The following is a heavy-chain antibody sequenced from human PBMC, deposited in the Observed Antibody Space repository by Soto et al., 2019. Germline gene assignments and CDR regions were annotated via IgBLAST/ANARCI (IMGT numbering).Heavy chain of an antibody. J-gene: IGHJ4*02. V-gene: IGHV3-15*04. CDR1: GFTFKNAW. D-gene: IGHD2-15*01. CDR2: IESNSDGGTT. Sequence: EVQLVESGGGLVKPGGSLRLSCAASGFTFKNAWMSWVRQAPGRGLEWVGRIESNSDGGTTDYAAPVKGRFTISRDDSKSTLYRQMNSLKTGYTAAYYCSTGNCNGTSCGYYFDYWGRGTLVTFSS. CDR3: STGNCNGTSCGYYFDY.